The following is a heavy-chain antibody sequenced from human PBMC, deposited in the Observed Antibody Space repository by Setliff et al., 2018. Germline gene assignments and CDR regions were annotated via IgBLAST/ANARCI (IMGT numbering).Heavy chain of an antibody. D-gene: IGHD6-19*01. Sequence: NPGGSLRLSCAASGFTFSNAWMSWVRQAPGKGLEWVGRIKRITDSGTTDHAAPVKGRFTVSRDDSISTLYLQMNSLKTEDTAVYYCTTSPISSGWHSNFDYNMDVWGQGTTVTVS. CDR1: GFTFSNAW. CDR2: IKRITDSGTT. J-gene: IGHJ6*02. CDR3: TTSPISSGWHSNFDYNMDV. V-gene: IGHV3-15*01.